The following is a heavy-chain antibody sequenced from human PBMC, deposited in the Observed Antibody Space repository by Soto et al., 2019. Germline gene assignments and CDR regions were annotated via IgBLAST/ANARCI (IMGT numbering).Heavy chain of an antibody. V-gene: IGHV5-10-1*01. D-gene: IGHD2-2*01. CDR3: ARHSNQLLGFDY. J-gene: IGHJ4*02. CDR2: IDPSDSYT. Sequence: GESLKISCKGSGYSFASYWVCWVRQMPGKGLEWMGRIDPSDSYTNYSPSFQGHVTISADKSISTAYLQWSSLKASDTAMYYCARHSNQLLGFDYWGQGTLVTVSS. CDR1: GYSFASYW.